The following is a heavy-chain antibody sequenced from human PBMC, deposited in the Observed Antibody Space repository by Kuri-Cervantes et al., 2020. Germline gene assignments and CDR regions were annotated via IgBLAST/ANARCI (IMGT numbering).Heavy chain of an antibody. V-gene: IGHV1-8*02. J-gene: IGHJ4*02. D-gene: IGHD4-17*01. CDR3: ARVSKRRTTVTRWSWFDY. CDR2: MNPNSGNT. CDR1: GYTFTGYY. Sequence: ASVKVSCKASGYTFTGYYMHWVRQAPGQGLEWMGWMNPNSGNTGYAQKFQGRVTMTRNTSISTAYMELSSLRSDDTAVYYCARVSKRRTTVTRWSWFDYWGQGTLVTVSS.